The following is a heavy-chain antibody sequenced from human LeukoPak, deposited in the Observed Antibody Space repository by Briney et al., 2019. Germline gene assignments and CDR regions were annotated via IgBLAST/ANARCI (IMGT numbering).Heavy chain of an antibody. CDR2: ISWNSGSI. CDR3: AKADRVYCSSTSCYEGFDY. CDR1: GFTFDGYA. V-gene: IGHV3-9*01. J-gene: IGHJ4*02. Sequence: GGSLRLSCAASGFTFDGYAMHWVRQAPGKGLEWVSGISWNSGSIGYADSVKGRFTISRDNAKNSLYLQMNSLRAEDTALYYCAKADRVYCSSTSCYEGFDYWGQGTLVTVSS. D-gene: IGHD2-2*01.